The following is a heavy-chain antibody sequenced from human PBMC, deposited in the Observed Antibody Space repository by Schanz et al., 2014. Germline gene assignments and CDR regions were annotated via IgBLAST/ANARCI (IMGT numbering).Heavy chain of an antibody. CDR2: IWFDGNNK. CDR1: GFTFSSYW. CDR3: AKCIGWYGRCAFDI. V-gene: IGHV3-33*06. D-gene: IGHD6-19*01. Sequence: VRLVESGGGFVQSGGSLRLSCAASGFTFSSYWMHWVRQAPGKGLEWVAVIWFDGNNKYYADSVKGRFTISRDNSKNTLYLQMNSLIAEDTAVYYCAKCIGWYGRCAFDIWGQGTMVTVSS. J-gene: IGHJ3*02.